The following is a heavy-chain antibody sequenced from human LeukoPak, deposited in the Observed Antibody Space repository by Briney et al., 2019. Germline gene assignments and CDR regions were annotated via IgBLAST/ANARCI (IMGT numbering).Heavy chain of an antibody. D-gene: IGHD6-6*01. CDR2: ISYDESKK. Sequence: GRSLRLSCAASGFTFSTYAIHWVRQAPGKGLEGVAVISYDESKKFYADSVKGRFTISRDNSRNTMYLQMNRLRAEDTAVYYCAKDRSSPRPGGGMDVWGQGTTVTVSS. J-gene: IGHJ6*02. CDR3: AKDRSSPRPGGGMDV. CDR1: GFTFSTYA. V-gene: IGHV3-30*18.